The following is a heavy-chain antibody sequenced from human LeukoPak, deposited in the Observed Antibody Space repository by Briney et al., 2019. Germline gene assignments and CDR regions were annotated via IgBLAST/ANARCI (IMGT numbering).Heavy chain of an antibody. J-gene: IGHJ4*02. D-gene: IGHD2-2*01. CDR2: IYPDDSDT. V-gene: IGHV5-51*01. Sequence: GESLQISCKGSGYSFTSYWIGWVRQLPGKGLEWMGIIYPDDSDTRYSPSFQGQVTISADKSISTAYLQWSSLKASDTAMYYCARQSGYCSSTSCSFDYWGQGTLVTVSS. CDR3: ARQSGYCSSTSCSFDY. CDR1: GYSFTSYW.